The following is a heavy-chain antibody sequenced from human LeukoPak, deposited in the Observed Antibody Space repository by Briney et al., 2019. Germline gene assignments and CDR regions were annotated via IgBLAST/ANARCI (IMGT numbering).Heavy chain of an antibody. CDR2: IIPIFGTA. CDR3: ARMSPAGTDYYYYGMDV. J-gene: IGHJ6*04. CDR1: GGTFSSYA. Sequence: ASVKVSCKASGGTFSSYAISWVRQAPGQGLEWMGGIIPIFGTANYAQKFQGRVTITADESTRTAYMELSSLRSEDTGVYYCARMSPAGTDYYYYGMDVWGKGTTVTVSS. D-gene: IGHD6-13*01. V-gene: IGHV1-69*01.